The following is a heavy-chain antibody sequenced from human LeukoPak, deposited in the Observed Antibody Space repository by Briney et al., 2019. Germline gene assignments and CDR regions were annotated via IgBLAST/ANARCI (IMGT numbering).Heavy chain of an antibody. J-gene: IGHJ6*02. Sequence: SETLSLTCSVSGGSISSYYWSWIRQPPGKGLEYIGYIFYSGSTNYNPSLKSRVTISVDTSKDQFSLNLTSVTAADTAVYYCARLKCISTTCPSRYVMDVWGQGTTVTVSS. V-gene: IGHV4-59*01. CDR1: GGSISSYY. CDR3: ARLKCISTTCPSRYVMDV. CDR2: IFYSGST. D-gene: IGHD2-2*01.